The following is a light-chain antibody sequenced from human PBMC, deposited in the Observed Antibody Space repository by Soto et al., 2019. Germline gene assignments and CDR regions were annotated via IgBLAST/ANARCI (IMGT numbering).Light chain of an antibody. CDR1: QSVSSY. J-gene: IGKJ2*01. CDR3: QQRSNWPRT. CDR2: DAS. Sequence: EIVLTQSPATLSFSPGERATISCRASQSVSSYLAWYQQKSGQDPRLLIYDASNWATGIPARFSGSGSGTDFTLTISSLEPEDVAVYYCQQRSNWPRTFGQGTKLEIK. V-gene: IGKV3-11*01.